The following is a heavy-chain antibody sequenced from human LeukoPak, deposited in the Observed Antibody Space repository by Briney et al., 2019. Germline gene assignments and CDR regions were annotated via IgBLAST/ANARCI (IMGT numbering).Heavy chain of an antibody. CDR1: GGSFSGYY. V-gene: IGHV4-39*01. Sequence: PSETLSLTCAVYGGSFSGYYWGWIRQPPGKGLEWIGSIYYSGSTYYNPSLKSRVTISVDTSKNQFSLKLSSVTAADTAVYYCARHTYYYDSSGYSTSRYNWFDPWGQGTLVTVSS. CDR2: IYYSGST. D-gene: IGHD3-22*01. J-gene: IGHJ5*02. CDR3: ARHTYYYDSSGYSTSRYNWFDP.